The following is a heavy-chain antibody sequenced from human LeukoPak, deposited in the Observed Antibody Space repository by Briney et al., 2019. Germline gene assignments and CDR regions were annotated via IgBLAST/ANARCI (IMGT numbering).Heavy chain of an antibody. D-gene: IGHD2-2*01. J-gene: IGHJ4*02. CDR1: GFTFSSYA. V-gene: IGHV3-23*01. Sequence: PTGGSLRLSCAASGFTFSSYAMSWVRQAPGKGLEWVSAISGSGGSTYYADSVKGRFTISRDNSKNTLYLQMNSLRAEDTAVYYCAATAKRIVVVPGDYWGQGTLVTVSS. CDR2: ISGSGGST. CDR3: AATAKRIVVVPGDY.